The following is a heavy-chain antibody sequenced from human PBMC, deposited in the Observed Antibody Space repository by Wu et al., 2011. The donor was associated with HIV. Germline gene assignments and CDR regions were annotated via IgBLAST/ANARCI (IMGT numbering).Heavy chain of an antibody. CDR1: GYSFTGYW. D-gene: IGHD2-2*01. CDR2: IYPSDSDA. V-gene: IGHV5-51*03. J-gene: IGHJ4*02. CDR3: AVGHSNSFDN. Sequence: VQLVQSGAEVRKPGESLKISCKGSGYSFTGYWIGWVRQMPGKGLEWMGIIYPSDSDARYSPSFQGQVSISADKSISTAYLQWTSLKAADTAMYYCAVGHSNSFDNWGQGTLVTVSS.